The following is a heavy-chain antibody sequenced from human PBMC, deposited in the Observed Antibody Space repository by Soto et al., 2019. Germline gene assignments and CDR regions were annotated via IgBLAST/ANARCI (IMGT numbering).Heavy chain of an antibody. CDR3: ARSPAPLRDYYDSSGYLGY. D-gene: IGHD3-22*01. J-gene: IGHJ4*02. CDR1: GYTFTGYY. CDR2: INPNSGGT. Sequence: ASVKVSCKASGYTFTGYYMHWVRQAPGQGLEWMGWINPNSGGTNYAQKFQGWVTMTRDTSISTAYMELSRLRADDTVVYYCARSPAPLRDYYDSSGYLGYWGQGTLVTVSS. V-gene: IGHV1-2*04.